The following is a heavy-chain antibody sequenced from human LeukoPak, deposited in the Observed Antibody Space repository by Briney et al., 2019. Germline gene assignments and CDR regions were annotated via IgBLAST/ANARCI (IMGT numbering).Heavy chain of an antibody. CDR2: ISGSATDT. Sequence: GGSLRLSCAASGFTFRDYGMSWVRQAPGKGLEWVSTISGSATDTYSADSVKGRFTISRDNSRNTLYLQMNSLRAEDTAVYYCAKGGAGSSWYGWDYWGQGTLVTVSS. D-gene: IGHD6-13*01. V-gene: IGHV3-23*01. J-gene: IGHJ4*02. CDR1: GFTFRDYG. CDR3: AKGGAGSSWYGWDY.